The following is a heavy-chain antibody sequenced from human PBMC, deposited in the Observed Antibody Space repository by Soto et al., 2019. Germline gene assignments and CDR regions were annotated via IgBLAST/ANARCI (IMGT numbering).Heavy chain of an antibody. CDR2: IYYDGRNK. Sequence: QVRLVESGGGVVQPGRSLRLSCAASGFTFSSYGMHWVRQAPGKGLEWVALIYYDGRNKYYADSVKGRFTISRDNSKSTLYLQMNSLRVEDTAVYYCAKDMVDYWGRGTLVTVSS. CDR1: GFTFSSYG. J-gene: IGHJ4*02. V-gene: IGHV3-33*06. CDR3: AKDMVDY.